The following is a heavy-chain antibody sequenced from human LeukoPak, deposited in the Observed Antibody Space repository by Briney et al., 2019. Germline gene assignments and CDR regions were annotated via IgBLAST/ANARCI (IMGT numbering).Heavy chain of an antibody. CDR2: ISSSSSYI. CDR3: ARDLRFISGTAGY. V-gene: IGHV3-11*06. D-gene: IGHD1/OR15-1a*01. J-gene: IGHJ4*02. CDR1: GFTFSDYY. Sequence: PGGSLRLSCAASGFTFSDYYMSWIRQAPGKGLEWVSSISSSSSYIYYADSVKGRFTISRDNAKNSLYLQMNSLRAEDTAVYYCARDLRFISGTAGYWGQGTLVTVSS.